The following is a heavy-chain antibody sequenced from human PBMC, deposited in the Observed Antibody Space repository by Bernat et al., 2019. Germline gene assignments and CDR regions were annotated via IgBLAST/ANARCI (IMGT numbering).Heavy chain of an antibody. J-gene: IGHJ4*02. CDR3: ARENWGYFDY. V-gene: IGHV3-11*06. CDR1: GFTFSDYY. D-gene: IGHD7-27*01. Sequence: QVQLVESGGGLVKPGGSLRLSCAASGFTFSDYYMSWIRQAPGKGLECVSDISSSSTYTNNADSVKGRFTISRDNAKNSLYLQMNSLRAEDTAVYYCARENWGYFDYWGQGTLVTVSS. CDR2: ISSSSTYT.